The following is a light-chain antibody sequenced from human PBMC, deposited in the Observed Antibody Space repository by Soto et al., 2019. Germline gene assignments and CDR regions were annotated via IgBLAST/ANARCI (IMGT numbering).Light chain of an antibody. CDR2: EVS. CDR1: NSDVGGDHF. Sequence: QSVLTQPASVSGSPGQSITISCTGTNSDVGGDHFVSWYQHHPGKVPKLIIYEVSYRPSGVSNRFSGTKSGNTASLTISGLDADDEADYYCASYTTNTHVFGSGTKLTVL. CDR3: ASYTTNTHV. V-gene: IGLV2-14*01. J-gene: IGLJ1*01.